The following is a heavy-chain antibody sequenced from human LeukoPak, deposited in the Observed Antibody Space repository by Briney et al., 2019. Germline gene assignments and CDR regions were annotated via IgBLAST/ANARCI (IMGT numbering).Heavy chain of an antibody. J-gene: IGHJ4*02. Sequence: ASVKLSCTASGYTFTSYAFNWVRQAPGLGLEWMGWIRAYIGKTNYAQKLQGRVTMTTDTSTNTAYMGLRSLRAYDTAVYNCARMGWNYVAYFDYWSQGILVTVSS. CDR3: ARMGWNYVAYFDY. CDR1: GYTFTSYA. V-gene: IGHV1-18*01. CDR2: IRAYIGKT. D-gene: IGHD1-7*01.